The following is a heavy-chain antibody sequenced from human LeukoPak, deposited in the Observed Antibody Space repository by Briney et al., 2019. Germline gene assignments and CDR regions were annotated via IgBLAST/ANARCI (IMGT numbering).Heavy chain of an antibody. V-gene: IGHV4-59*01. Sequence: SETLSLTCTVSGGSISSYYWSWIRQPPGKGLEWIGYIYYSGSTNYNPSLKSRVAISVDTSKNQFSLKLSSVTAADTAVYYCARQPITMTYYGMDVWGQGTTVTVSS. CDR3: ARQPITMTYYGMDV. J-gene: IGHJ6*02. CDR1: GGSISSYY. CDR2: IYYSGST. D-gene: IGHD3-22*01.